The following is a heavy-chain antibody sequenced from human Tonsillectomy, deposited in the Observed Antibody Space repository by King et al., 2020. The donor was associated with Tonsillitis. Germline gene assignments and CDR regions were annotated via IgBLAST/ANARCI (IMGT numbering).Heavy chain of an antibody. J-gene: IGHJ6*03. CDR2: ISSSSSYT. D-gene: IGHD2-8*01. CDR1: GFTFSDYY. Sequence: VQLVESGGGLVKPGGSLRLSCAASGFTFSDYYISWIRHAPGKGLEWVSYISSSSSYTNYADPVKGRFTISRDNAKNSLYLQLNSLIAEDTAVYYCARALVLYYYMDVWGKGTTVTVSS. V-gene: IGHV3-11*05. CDR3: ARALVLYYYMDV.